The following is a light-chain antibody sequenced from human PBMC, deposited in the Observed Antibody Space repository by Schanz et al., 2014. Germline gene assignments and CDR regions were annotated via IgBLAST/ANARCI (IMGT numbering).Light chain of an antibody. CDR1: QSVDNY. CDR3: QHYGSSPLT. J-gene: IGKJ4*01. V-gene: IGKV3-11*01. CDR2: DAS. Sequence: EIVLTQSPATLSLSPGERATLSCRASQSVDNYLAWYQQKPGQAPRLLIYDASNRATGIPARFSGSGSGTDFTLTISSLEPEDFAVYFCQHYGSSPLTFGGGTKVEIK.